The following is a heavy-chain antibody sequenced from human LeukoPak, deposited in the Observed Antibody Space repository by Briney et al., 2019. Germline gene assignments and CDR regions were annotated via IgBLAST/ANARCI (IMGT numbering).Heavy chain of an antibody. D-gene: IGHD3-22*01. CDR1: GFTFSNAW. Sequence: MSGGSLRLSCAASGFTFSNAWMSWVRQAPGKGLEWVGRIKSKSDGGTADFAAPLKGRFTMSRDDSKNALYLQMNSLKTEDTAVYYCATYTSSYSDYWGQGTLVTVSS. CDR3: ATYTSSYSDY. CDR2: IKSKSDGGTA. V-gene: IGHV3-15*01. J-gene: IGHJ4*02.